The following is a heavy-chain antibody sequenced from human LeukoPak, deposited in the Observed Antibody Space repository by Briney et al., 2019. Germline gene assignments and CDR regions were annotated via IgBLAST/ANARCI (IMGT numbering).Heavy chain of an antibody. CDR2: INPNSGGT. CDR1: GYTFTGYY. CDR3: ARKGDGSGYGY. Sequence: ASVKVSCKASGYTFTGYYMHWVRQAPGQGLEWMGWINPNSGGTNYAQKFQGRVTITRNTSISTAYMELSRLTSDDTALYYCARKGDGSGYGYWGQGTLVTVSS. V-gene: IGHV1-2*02. J-gene: IGHJ4*02. D-gene: IGHD3-22*01.